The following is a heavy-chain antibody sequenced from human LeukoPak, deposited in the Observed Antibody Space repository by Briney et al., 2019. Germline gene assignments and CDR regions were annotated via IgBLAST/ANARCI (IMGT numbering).Heavy chain of an antibody. CDR3: AEDLESRVTAIFDY. V-gene: IGHV3-30*18. CDR2: ISYDGSNK. D-gene: IGHD2-21*02. J-gene: IGHJ4*02. CDR1: GFTFSSYG. Sequence: GGSLRLSCAASGFTFSSYGMHWVRQAPGKGLEWVAVISYDGSNKYYADSVKGRFTISRDNSKNTLYLQMNSLRAEDTAVYYCAEDLESRVTAIFDYRGQGTLVTVSS.